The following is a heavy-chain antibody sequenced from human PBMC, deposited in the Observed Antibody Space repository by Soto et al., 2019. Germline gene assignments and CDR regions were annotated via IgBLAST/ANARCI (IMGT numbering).Heavy chain of an antibody. V-gene: IGHV3-30*09. J-gene: IGHJ4*02. D-gene: IGHD2-15*01. Sequence: GGSLRLSCAASPFTFRSYSMHWVRQAPGKGLEWVTSISYDGSKESYADSVKGRFAVSRDNSKNTLYLQMNSLRPEDTAIYYCARYCNGGACYSASLDYWGQGTQVTVSS. CDR3: ARYCNGGACYSASLDY. CDR1: PFTFRSYS. CDR2: ISYDGSKE.